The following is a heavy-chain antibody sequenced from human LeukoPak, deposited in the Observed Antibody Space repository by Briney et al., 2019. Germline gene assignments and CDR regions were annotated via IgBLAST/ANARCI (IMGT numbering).Heavy chain of an antibody. J-gene: IGHJ4*02. D-gene: IGHD6-13*01. CDR1: GGSISSYY. Sequence: PSETLSLTCTVSGGSISSYYWSWIRQPPGKGLEWIGYIYYSGSTNYNPSLTSRVTISVDTSKNQFSLKLTSVTAADTAVYYCAGIAAAGTVDWGQGTLVTVSS. V-gene: IGHV4-59*01. CDR3: AGIAAAGTVD. CDR2: IYYSGST.